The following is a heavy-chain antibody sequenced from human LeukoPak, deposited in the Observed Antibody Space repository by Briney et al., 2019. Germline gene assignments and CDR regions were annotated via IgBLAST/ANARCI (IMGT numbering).Heavy chain of an antibody. CDR1: GFTVSSNY. CDR2: IYSGGST. J-gene: IGHJ6*03. CDR3: ARRLVTTDYYYYIDV. D-gene: IGHD4-17*01. V-gene: IGHV3-53*01. Sequence: GGSLRLSCAASGFTVSSNYMSWVRQAPGKGLEWVSVIYSGGSTYYADSVKGRFTISRDNSKNTLYLQMNSLRAENTAVYYCARRLVTTDYYYYIDVWGKGTTVTVSS.